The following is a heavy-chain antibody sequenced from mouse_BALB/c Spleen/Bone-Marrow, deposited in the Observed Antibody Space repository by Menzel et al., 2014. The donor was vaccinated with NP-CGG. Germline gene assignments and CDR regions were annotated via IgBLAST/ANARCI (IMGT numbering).Heavy chain of an antibody. CDR3: TRYGNGHYYAVDY. CDR1: GYTFTSYW. D-gene: IGHD1-1*01. Sequence: QVQLQQSGADLVRPGASVKQSCRASGYTFTSYWINWVKQTPGQGLEWIGNIYPSDTYTNYNQRFKDKATLTVDKSSSTEDMQLSSPTSEDSAVYYCTRYGNGHYYAVDYWGQGTSVTISS. V-gene: IGHV1-69*02. J-gene: IGHJ4*01. CDR2: IYPSDTYT.